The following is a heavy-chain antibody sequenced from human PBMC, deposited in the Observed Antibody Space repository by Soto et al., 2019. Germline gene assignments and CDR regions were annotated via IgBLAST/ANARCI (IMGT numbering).Heavy chain of an antibody. CDR2: ISYDGSNK. V-gene: IGHV3-30-3*01. CDR1: GFTFSSYA. CDR3: ARDLYYYDSSGYYYARDYYYYYGMDV. J-gene: IGHJ6*02. D-gene: IGHD3-22*01. Sequence: GESLKISCAASGFTFSSYAMHWVRQAPGKGLEWVAVISYDGSNKYYADSVKGRFTISRDNSKNTLYLQMNSLRAEDTAVYYCARDLYYYDSSGYYYARDYYYYYGMDVWGQGTTVTVSS.